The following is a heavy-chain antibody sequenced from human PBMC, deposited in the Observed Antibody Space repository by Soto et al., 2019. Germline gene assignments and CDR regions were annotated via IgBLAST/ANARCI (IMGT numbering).Heavy chain of an antibody. CDR3: ARDRTVTTDYYYYCGMDV. J-gene: IGHJ6*02. CDR2: TYYRSKWYN. CDR1: GDSVSSNSAA. V-gene: IGHV6-1*01. Sequence: SQTLSLTCAISGDSVSSNSAAWNWIRQSPSRGLEWLGRTYYRSKWYNDYAVSVKSRITINPDTSKNQFSLQLNSVTPEDTAVYYCARDRTVTTDYYYYCGMDVWGQGTSVTVSS. D-gene: IGHD4-17*01.